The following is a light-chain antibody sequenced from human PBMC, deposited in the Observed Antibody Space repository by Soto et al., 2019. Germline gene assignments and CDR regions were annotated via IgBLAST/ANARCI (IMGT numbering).Light chain of an antibody. CDR2: RAS. V-gene: IGKV1-5*03. CDR1: QSVNSW. CDR3: QQYKTYWT. J-gene: IGKJ1*01. Sequence: DIQMTQSPSALTASVGDRVTITCRASQSVNSWVAWYQQKSGKAPNLLIYRASTLENGVPLRFSGSGSETEFTLTISSLQPEDSATYYCQQYKTYWTVGPGTKVDIK.